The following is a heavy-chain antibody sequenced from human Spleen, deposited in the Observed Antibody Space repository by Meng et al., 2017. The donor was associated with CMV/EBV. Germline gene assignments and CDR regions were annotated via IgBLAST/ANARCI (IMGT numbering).Heavy chain of an antibody. J-gene: IGHJ4*02. Sequence: GESLKISCAASGFTFNSYWMHWVRQAPGKGLVWVSHIDSDGSTTTYADSVKGRFAISRDNAKNTLYLQLSGLRAEDTAVYFCARGTVDLWSGYYNGELDYFDYWGQGTLVTVSS. D-gene: IGHD3-3*01. V-gene: IGHV3-74*01. CDR2: IDSDGSTT. CDR1: GFTFNSYW. CDR3: ARGTVDLWSGYYNGELDYFDY.